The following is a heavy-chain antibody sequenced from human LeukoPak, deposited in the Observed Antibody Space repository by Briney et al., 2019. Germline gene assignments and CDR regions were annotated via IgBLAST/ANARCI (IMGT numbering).Heavy chain of an antibody. CDR3: ARARRPNTPMDY. CDR1: SYSISSGYY. Sequence: PSETLSLTCAVSSYSISSGYYWGWIRQPPGKGLEWIGEINHSGSTNYNPSLKSRVTISVDTSKNRFSLKLSSVTAADTAVYYCARARRPNTPMDYWGQGTLVTVSS. CDR2: INHSGST. V-gene: IGHV4-34*01. J-gene: IGHJ4*02.